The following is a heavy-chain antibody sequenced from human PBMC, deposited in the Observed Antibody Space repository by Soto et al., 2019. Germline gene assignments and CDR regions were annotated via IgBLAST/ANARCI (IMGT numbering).Heavy chain of an antibody. CDR2: IDPSGSYT. CDR1: GYTFSNNW. D-gene: IGHD6-6*01. Sequence: PGESLKISCQGSGYTFSNNWISWVRQKPGKGLEWMGKIDPSGSYTDYSPSFQGHVTISADKSISTAYLQWSSLKAPDTAMYYCARFRRRGIAARLCHFDYWGQGALVTVSS. CDR3: ARFRRRGIAARLCHFDY. V-gene: IGHV5-10-1*01. J-gene: IGHJ4*02.